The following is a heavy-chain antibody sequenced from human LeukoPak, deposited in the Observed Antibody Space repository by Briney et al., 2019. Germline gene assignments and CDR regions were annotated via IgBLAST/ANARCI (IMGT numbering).Heavy chain of an antibody. Sequence: GGSLRLSCATSGFTFSSIWMSWVRQAPGKGLEWVANIKHDGSETNYVDSVKGRFTISRDNAKNTLHLQMNSLRVEDTAVYYCAKNGGPHGMDVWGQGTTVTVSS. D-gene: IGHD3-16*01. CDR2: IKHDGSET. V-gene: IGHV3-7*02. CDR3: AKNGGPHGMDV. CDR1: GFTFSSIW. J-gene: IGHJ6*02.